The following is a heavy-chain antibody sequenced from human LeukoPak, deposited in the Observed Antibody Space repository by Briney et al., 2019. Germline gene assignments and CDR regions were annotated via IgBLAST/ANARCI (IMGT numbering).Heavy chain of an antibody. D-gene: IGHD2-15*01. V-gene: IGHV1-18*01. Sequence: GASVKVSCKASGYTSPMYGISWVRQAPGQGLEWMGWISAYNGNTNYAQKFRGRVTMTTETSTSTAYMELRSLRSDDTAVYYCAEDGGVVRCSGGSCYGDHWGQGTLVTVSS. CDR3: AEDGGVVRCSGGSCYGDH. CDR1: GYTSPMYG. J-gene: IGHJ5*02. CDR2: ISAYNGNT.